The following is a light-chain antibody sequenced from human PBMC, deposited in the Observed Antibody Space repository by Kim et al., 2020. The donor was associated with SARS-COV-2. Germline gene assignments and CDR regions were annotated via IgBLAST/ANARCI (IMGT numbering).Light chain of an antibody. CDR3: QQYNSLPST. J-gene: IGKJ1*01. CDR1: QSVSINY. Sequence: EIVLTQSPATLSLSPGERATLSCRASQSVSINYLAWYQQKPGQAPRLLIYGASSRATGIPDRFSGSGSGTDFTLTIDKLEPEDFAVYYCQQYNSLPSTFGQGTKVDIK. V-gene: IGKV3-20*01. CDR2: GAS.